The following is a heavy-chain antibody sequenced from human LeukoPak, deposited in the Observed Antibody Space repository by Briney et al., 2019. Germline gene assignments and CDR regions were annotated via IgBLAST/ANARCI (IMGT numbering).Heavy chain of an antibody. CDR2: IYPGDSDT. CDR1: GSSFTSYW. CDR3: ARPMGVDYRDY. Sequence: GEPLKISCQGSGSSFTSYWIGWVRPLPGKGLEWMGIIYPGDSDTRYSPSFQGQVTISADKSISTAYLQWSSLKASDTAMYYCARPMGVDYRDYWGQGTLVTVSS. J-gene: IGHJ4*02. V-gene: IGHV5-51*01. D-gene: IGHD4-11*01.